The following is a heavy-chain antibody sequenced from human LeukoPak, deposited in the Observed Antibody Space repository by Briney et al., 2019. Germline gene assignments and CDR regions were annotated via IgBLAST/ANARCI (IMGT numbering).Heavy chain of an antibody. D-gene: IGHD3-22*01. CDR2: IIPIFGTA. J-gene: IGHJ5*02. V-gene: IGHV1-69*05. Sequence: GASVKVSCKASGGTFSSYAISWVRQAPGQGLEWMGGIIPIFGTANYAQKFQGRVTITTDESTSTAYMELSSLRSEDTAVYYCARGGSGYYYDSSGYPTRWFDPWGQGTLVTVSS. CDR3: ARGGSGYYYDSSGYPTRWFDP. CDR1: GGTFSSYA.